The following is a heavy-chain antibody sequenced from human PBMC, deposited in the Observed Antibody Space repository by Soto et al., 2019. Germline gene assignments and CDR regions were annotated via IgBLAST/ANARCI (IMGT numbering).Heavy chain of an antibody. J-gene: IGHJ6*02. CDR1: GFTFSSYG. D-gene: IGHD5-12*01. V-gene: IGHV3-30*18. CDR2: ISYDGSNK. CDR3: AKSAVWEWLRPLYYYYYYGMDV. Sequence: QVQLVESGGGVVQPGRSLRLSCAASGFTFSSYGMHWVRQAPGKGLEWVAVISYDGSNKYYADSVKGRFTISRDNSKNTLYLQMNSLRAEDTAVYYCAKSAVWEWLRPLYYYYYYGMDVWGQGTTVTVSS.